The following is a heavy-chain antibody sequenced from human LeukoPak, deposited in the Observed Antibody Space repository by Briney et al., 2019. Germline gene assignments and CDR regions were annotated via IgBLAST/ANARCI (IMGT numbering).Heavy chain of an antibody. CDR3: ARVAVAGPTGWFDP. D-gene: IGHD6-19*01. CDR2: ISTTSAYI. CDR1: GFALSHYS. V-gene: IGHV3-21*01. Sequence: PGGSLRLSCAASGFALSHYSLTWVRQAPGKGLEWASSISTTSAYIHYAESVKGRFSISRDNIDNVVYLQMNSLRVEDTAVYYCARVAVAGPTGWFDPWGQGTLVTVSS. J-gene: IGHJ5*02.